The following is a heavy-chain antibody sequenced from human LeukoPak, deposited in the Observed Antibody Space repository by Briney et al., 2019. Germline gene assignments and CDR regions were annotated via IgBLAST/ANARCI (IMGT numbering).Heavy chain of an antibody. D-gene: IGHD3-3*01. V-gene: IGHV3-21*01. CDR3: ARDDHFDYDFWSGYFSSGFEEKYYFDY. J-gene: IGHJ4*02. Sequence: GGSLRLSCAASGFTFSSYSMNWVRQAPGKGLEWVSSISSSSSYIYYADSVKGRFTISRDNAKNSLYLQMNSLRAKDTAVYYCARDDHFDYDFWSGYFSSGFEEKYYFDYWGQGTLVTVSS. CDR2: ISSSSSYI. CDR1: GFTFSSYS.